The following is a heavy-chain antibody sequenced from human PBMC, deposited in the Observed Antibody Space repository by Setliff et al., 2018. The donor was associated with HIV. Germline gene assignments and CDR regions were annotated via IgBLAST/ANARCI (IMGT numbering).Heavy chain of an antibody. CDR2: IYHSGST. Sequence: SETLSLTCSVSGYSINSHYFWGWIRQPPGKGLEWIGYIYHSGSTYYNPSLKSRVTISVDRSKNQFSLKLSSVTAADTAVYYCARDQTGEPGAFDIWGQGTMVTVSS. CDR1: GYSINSHYF. CDR3: ARDQTGEPGAFDI. D-gene: IGHD7-27*01. V-gene: IGHV4-38-2*02. J-gene: IGHJ3*02.